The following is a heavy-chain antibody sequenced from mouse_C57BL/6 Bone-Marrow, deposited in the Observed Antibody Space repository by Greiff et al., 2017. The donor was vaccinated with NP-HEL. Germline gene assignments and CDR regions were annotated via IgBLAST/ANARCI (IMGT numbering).Heavy chain of an antibody. J-gene: IGHJ2*01. CDR3: ARQRSFDY. CDR1: GFTFSSYG. V-gene: IGHV5-6*01. Sequence: EVMLVESGGDLVKPGGSLKLSCAASGFTFSSYGMSWVRQTPDKRLEWVATISSGGSYTYYPDSVKGRFTISRDNAKNTLYLQMSSLKSEDTAMYCCARQRSFDYWGRGTTLPVSS. CDR2: ISSGGSYT.